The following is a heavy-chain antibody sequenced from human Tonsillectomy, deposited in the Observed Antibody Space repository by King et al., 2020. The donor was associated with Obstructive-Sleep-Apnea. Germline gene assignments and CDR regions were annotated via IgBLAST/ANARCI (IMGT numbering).Heavy chain of an antibody. CDR3: ARLGDPVYFDY. Sequence: VQLQESGPGLVKPSQTLSLTCTVSGGSISSGGYYWSWIRQHPGKGLEWIGYIYYSGSTYYNPSLKILVTISVDTSKNQFSLKLSSGTAADTAVYYCARLGDPVYFDYWGQGTLVTVSS. CDR1: GGSISSGGYY. D-gene: IGHD4-17*01. V-gene: IGHV4-31*01. CDR2: IYYSGST. J-gene: IGHJ4*02.